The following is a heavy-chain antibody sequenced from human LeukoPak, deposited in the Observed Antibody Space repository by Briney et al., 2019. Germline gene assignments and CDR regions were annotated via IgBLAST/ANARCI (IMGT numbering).Heavy chain of an antibody. CDR1: GFTFSNYV. CDR3: ARVGYSDFWSGYYWDY. D-gene: IGHD3-3*01. CDR2: ITVSGVST. J-gene: IGHJ4*02. Sequence: PGGSLRLSCAASGFTFSNYVMSWVRQAPGKGLEWVSAITVSGVSTYYADSVKGRFTISRDNSKNTLYLQMNSLRAEDTAVYYCARVGYSDFWSGYYWDYWGQGTLATVSS. V-gene: IGHV3-23*01.